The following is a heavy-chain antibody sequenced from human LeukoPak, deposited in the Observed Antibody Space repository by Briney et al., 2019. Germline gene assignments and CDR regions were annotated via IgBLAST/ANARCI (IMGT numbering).Heavy chain of an antibody. CDR1: GYTFTSYD. CDR3: ARGRRVVGATTFRYYYYMDV. V-gene: IGHV1-8*03. CDR2: MNPNSGNT. Sequence: GASVKVSCKASGYTFTSYDINWVRQATGQGLEWMGWMNPNSGNTGYAQKFQGRVTITRNTSISTAYMELSSLGSEDTAVYYCARGRRVVGATTFRYYYYMDVWGKGTTVTVSS. D-gene: IGHD1-26*01. J-gene: IGHJ6*03.